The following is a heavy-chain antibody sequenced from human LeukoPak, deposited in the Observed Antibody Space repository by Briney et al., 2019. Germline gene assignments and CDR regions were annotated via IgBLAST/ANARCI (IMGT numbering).Heavy chain of an antibody. D-gene: IGHD3-22*01. V-gene: IGHV3-30*02. Sequence: GGSLRLSCVASGFTFRSYGIHWVRQAPGKGLEWLAFIWYDEIIKDYADSVKGRFTISRDNSKNTLYVQMNSLRADDTAVYYCAKDSSDYYFDYWGQGTLVTVSS. J-gene: IGHJ4*02. CDR3: AKDSSDYYFDY. CDR2: IWYDEIIK. CDR1: GFTFRSYG.